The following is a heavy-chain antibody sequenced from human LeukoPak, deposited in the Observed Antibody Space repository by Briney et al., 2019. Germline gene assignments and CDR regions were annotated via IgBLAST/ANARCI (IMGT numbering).Heavy chain of an antibody. CDR3: ARDKAGHDY. CDR1: GYTFTSYA. J-gene: IGHJ4*02. V-gene: IGHV1-3*01. D-gene: IGHD6-13*01. CDR2: INAGNGNT. Sequence: ASVKVSCKASGYTFTSYAMHWVRQAPGQRLEWMGWINAGNGNTKYSRKFQGRVTITRDTSASTAYMELSSLRSEDTAVYYCARDKAGHDYWGQGTLVTVSS.